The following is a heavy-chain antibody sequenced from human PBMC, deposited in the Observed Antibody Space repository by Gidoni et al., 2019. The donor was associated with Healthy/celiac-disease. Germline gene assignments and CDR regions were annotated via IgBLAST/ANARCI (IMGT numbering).Heavy chain of an antibody. CDR3: ARDPGPAVAPMGWFDP. CDR1: GLPFRAYY. J-gene: IGHJ5*02. D-gene: IGHD2-15*01. Sequence: QVQLVASGGGLVMPGGSLRLSCAASGLPFRAYYMSWIRQAPGKGLEWVSYISSRGSTIYYADSVKGRFTISRDNAKNSLYLQMNSLRAEDTAVYYCARDPGPAVAPMGWFDPWGQGTLVTVSS. CDR2: ISSRGSTI. V-gene: IGHV3-11*01.